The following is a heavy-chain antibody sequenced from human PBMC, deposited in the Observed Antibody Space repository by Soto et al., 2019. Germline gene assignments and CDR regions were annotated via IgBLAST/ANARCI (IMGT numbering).Heavy chain of an antibody. V-gene: IGHV3-23*01. Sequence: GGSLRLSCAASGFTFSSYAMSWVRQAPGKGLEWVSAISGSGGSTYYADSVKGRFTISRDNSKNTLYLQMNSLRAEDTAVYYCAKDLKDLYGDYVSDNWFDPWGQGTLVTVSS. J-gene: IGHJ5*02. CDR2: ISGSGGST. CDR1: GFTFSSYA. D-gene: IGHD4-17*01. CDR3: AKDLKDLYGDYVSDNWFDP.